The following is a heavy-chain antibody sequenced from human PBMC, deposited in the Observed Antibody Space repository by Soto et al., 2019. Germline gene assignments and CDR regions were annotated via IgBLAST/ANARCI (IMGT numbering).Heavy chain of an antibody. CDR3: DRHRLTGFCSGGRCGFLDS. J-gene: IGHJ4*02. CDR1: GFSVTGYT. D-gene: IGHD2-15*01. CDR2: ISDDGRND. Sequence: RGSLRLSCAASGFSVTGYTMYWVRQAPGKGLEWVAIISDDGRNDYYADSVRGRFTISRDNSRNTLHLQMTSLRDDDTALYYCDRHRLTGFCSGGRCGFLDSWGRGAPVTVSS. V-gene: IGHV3-30*01.